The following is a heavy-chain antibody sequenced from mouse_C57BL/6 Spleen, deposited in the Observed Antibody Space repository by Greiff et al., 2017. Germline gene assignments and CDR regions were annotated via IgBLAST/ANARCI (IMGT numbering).Heavy chain of an antibody. Sequence: EVKLVESGGGLVKPGGSLKLSCAASGFTFSSYAMSWVRQTPEKRLEWVATISDGGSYTYYPDNVKGRFTISRDNAKNNLYLQMSHLKSEDTAMYYCAKEKSYYYGSSYYFDYWGQGTTLTVSS. CDR2: ISDGGSYT. CDR3: AKEKSYYYGSSYYFDY. J-gene: IGHJ2*01. CDR1: GFTFSSYA. V-gene: IGHV5-4*01. D-gene: IGHD1-1*01.